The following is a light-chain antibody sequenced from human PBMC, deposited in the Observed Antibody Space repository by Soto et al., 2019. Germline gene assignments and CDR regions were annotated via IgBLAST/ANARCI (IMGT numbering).Light chain of an antibody. Sequence: EIVLTQSPDTLSESPGERVTLSCRASQSVRSNYLAWYQQKPGQAPRFLIYDASSRATGIPDRFSGSGSGTDFTLTISRLEPEDFAVYYCQQYGSSPLTFGGGTKVEIK. J-gene: IGKJ4*01. CDR3: QQYGSSPLT. CDR1: QSVRSNY. CDR2: DAS. V-gene: IGKV3-20*01.